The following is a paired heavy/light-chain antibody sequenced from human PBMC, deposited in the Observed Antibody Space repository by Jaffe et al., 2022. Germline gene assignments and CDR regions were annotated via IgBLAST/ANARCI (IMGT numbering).Light chain of an antibody. CDR2: DAS. CDR1: QSVSSY. Sequence: EIVLTQSPATLSLSPGERATLSCRASQSVSSYLAWYQQKPGQAPRLLIYDASNRATGIPARFSGSGSGTDFTLTISSLESEDFAVYYCQQRNTWPLTFGGGTKVEIK. J-gene: IGKJ4*01. CDR3: QQRNTWPLT. V-gene: IGKV3-11*01.
Heavy chain of an antibody. Sequence: QVQLQESGPGLVKPSETLSLTCTVSGGSISGYYWSWIRQSPGKGLEWIGYIHYSGSTTYNPSLNSRVTISVDTSKNQFSLKLSSVTAADTALYYCARGTTVTRGETWAYWGQGTLVTVSS. CDR1: GGSISGYY. V-gene: IGHV4-59*01. D-gene: IGHD4-17*01. CDR2: IHYSGST. CDR3: ARGTTVTRGETWAY. J-gene: IGHJ4*02.